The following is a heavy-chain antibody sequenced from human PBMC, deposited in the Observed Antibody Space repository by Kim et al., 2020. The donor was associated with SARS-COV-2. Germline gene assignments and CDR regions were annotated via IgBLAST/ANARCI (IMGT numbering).Heavy chain of an antibody. CDR2: IKSKSDGGTA. J-gene: IGHJ4*02. V-gene: IGHV3-15*01. D-gene: IGHD2-2*01. CDR1: GIPFSDAW. Sequence: GGSLRLSCAVSGIPFSDAWFNWVRQSPGKGLEWVGRIKSKSDGGTADLAAPVKGRFAISRDDSENTLYLLMNDVKSDDSAMYYCTTVSMRWGQGTLVNVS. CDR3: TTVSMR.